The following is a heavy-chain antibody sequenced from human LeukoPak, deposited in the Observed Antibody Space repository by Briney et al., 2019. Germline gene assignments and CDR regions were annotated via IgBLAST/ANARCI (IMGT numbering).Heavy chain of an antibody. J-gene: IGHJ4*02. CDR2: SRAKIDSYTT. D-gene: IGHD3-3*01. CDR1: GFTFSDHY. Sequence: GGSLRLSCAASGFTFSDHYMDWVRQAPGKGLEWVGRSRAKIDSYTTEYAASVKGRFTISRDESENTLYLHMNSLKTVDTAVYYCVREYYYDFPQWGQGTLVTVSS. CDR3: VREYYYDFPQ. V-gene: IGHV3-72*01.